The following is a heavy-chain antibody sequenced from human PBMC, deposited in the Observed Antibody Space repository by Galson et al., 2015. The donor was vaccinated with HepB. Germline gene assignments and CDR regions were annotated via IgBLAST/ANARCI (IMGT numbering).Heavy chain of an antibody. D-gene: IGHD1-26*01. Sequence: SLRLSCAASGFTFSSYAMHWVRQAPGKGLEWVAVISYDGSNKYYADSVKGRFTISRDNSKNTLYLQMNSLRAEDTAVYYCARGIRGSYLRTGYNWFDPWGQGTLVTVSS. CDR3: ARGIRGSYLRTGYNWFDP. V-gene: IGHV3-30-3*01. J-gene: IGHJ5*02. CDR1: GFTFSSYA. CDR2: ISYDGSNK.